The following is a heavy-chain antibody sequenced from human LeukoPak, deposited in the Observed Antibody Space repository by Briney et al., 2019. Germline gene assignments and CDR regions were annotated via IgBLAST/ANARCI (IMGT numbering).Heavy chain of an antibody. J-gene: IGHJ4*02. D-gene: IGHD3-16*01. CDR1: GGSISSGGYY. Sequence: SETLSLTCTVSGGSISSGGYYWSWIRQHPGKGLEWIGYIYYSGSTYYNPSLKSRVTISVDTSKNQFPLKLSSVTAADTAVYYCASQGESLSFDYWGQGTLVTVSS. CDR3: ASQGESLSFDY. CDR2: IYYSGST. V-gene: IGHV4-31*03.